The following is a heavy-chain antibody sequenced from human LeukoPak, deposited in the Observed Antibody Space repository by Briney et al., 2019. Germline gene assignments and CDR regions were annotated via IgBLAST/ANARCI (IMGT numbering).Heavy chain of an antibody. CDR2: SYHSGGT. V-gene: IGHV4-38-2*02. D-gene: IGHD3-16*01. Sequence: SETLSLTCTVSGYSIRSGYYWAWIRQPPGKGLEWIGSSYHSGGTDYNPSLKSRITISVDTSKNQFSLQLNSLTAADTAVYHCARDLRMGGPWRQFDYWGQGTLVTVSS. CDR3: ARDLRMGGPWRQFDY. CDR1: GYSIRSGYY. J-gene: IGHJ4*02.